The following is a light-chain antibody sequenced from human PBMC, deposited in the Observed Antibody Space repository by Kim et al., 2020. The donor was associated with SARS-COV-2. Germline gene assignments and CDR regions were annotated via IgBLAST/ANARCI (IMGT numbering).Light chain of an antibody. CDR3: QAWDSSTWV. Sequence: SYELTQPPSVSVSPGQTASITCSGDKLGDKYACWYQQKPGQSPVLVINQDSKRPSGIPERFSGSNSGNTATLTISGTQAMDEADYYCQAWDSSTWVFGGGTQLTVL. CDR2: QDS. CDR1: KLGDKY. V-gene: IGLV3-1*01. J-gene: IGLJ3*02.